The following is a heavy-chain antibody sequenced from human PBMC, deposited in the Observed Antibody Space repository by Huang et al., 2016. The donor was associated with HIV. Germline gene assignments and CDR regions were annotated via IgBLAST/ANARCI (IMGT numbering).Heavy chain of an antibody. CDR2: ISADNCKT. J-gene: IGHJ5*01. Sequence: QVELVQSGAEVKRPGASVRVSCKAAGYIFTKYGINWVRQAPGQGLEWMGWISADNCKTNYAEKFQGRVTLTRDTSATTAYMELRDVTSADTAVYYCARDHWYPLQNWFDLWGQGTLVTVSS. CDR1: GYIFTKYG. V-gene: IGHV1-18*01. CDR3: ARDHWYPLQNWFDL. D-gene: IGHD1-1*01.